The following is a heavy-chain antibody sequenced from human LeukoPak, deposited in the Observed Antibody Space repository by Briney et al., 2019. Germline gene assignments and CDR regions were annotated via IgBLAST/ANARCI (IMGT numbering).Heavy chain of an antibody. Sequence: PGGSLRLSCAASGFTFSSYAMSWVRQAPGKGLEWASAISGSGGSTYYADFVKGRFTISRDNSKNTLYLQMNSLRAEDMAVYYCAKGHCSSTRCDIAPYFDYRGQRTLVTVSS. CDR1: GFTFSSYA. CDR3: AKGHCSSTRCDIAPYFDY. CDR2: ISGSGGST. D-gene: IGHD2-2*02. J-gene: IGHJ4*02. V-gene: IGHV3-23*01.